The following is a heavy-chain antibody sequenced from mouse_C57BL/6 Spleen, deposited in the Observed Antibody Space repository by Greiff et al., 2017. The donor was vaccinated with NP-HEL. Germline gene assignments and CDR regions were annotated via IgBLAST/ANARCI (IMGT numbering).Heavy chain of an antibody. D-gene: IGHD3-2*02. CDR1: GYSFTGYY. CDR3: ARAQATAMDY. J-gene: IGHJ4*01. CDR2: INPSTGGT. V-gene: IGHV1-42*01. Sequence: VQLQQSGPELVKPGASVKISCKASGYSFTGYYMNWVKQSPEKSLEWIGEINPSTGGTTYNQKFKAKATLTVDKSSSTAYMQLKSLTSEGSAVYYCARAQATAMDYWGQGTSVTVSS.